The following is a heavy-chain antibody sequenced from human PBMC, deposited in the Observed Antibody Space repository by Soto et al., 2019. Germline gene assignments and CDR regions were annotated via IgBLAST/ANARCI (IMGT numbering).Heavy chain of an antibody. D-gene: IGHD3-3*01. CDR2: INPATGAA. V-gene: IGHV1-2*02. J-gene: IGHJ3*02. CDR3: ARGGGVGVAASAAFDM. CDR1: GYPVTAYY. Sequence: QLHLVQSGAVVKKPGASVTVSCSASGYPVTAYYMHWVRQAPGRGLEWMGGINPATGAAKYTQTFQGRGTLTRDTSKSTVFMELSGLTSEDTAVFYCARGGGVGVAASAAFDMWGQGTLVTVSS.